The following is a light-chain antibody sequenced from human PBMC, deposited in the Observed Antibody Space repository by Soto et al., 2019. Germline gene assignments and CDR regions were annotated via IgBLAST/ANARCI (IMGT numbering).Light chain of an antibody. CDR2: RAS. Sequence: DVVMTQSQLSLPVTFGQRASISAGFGQALVNRVENTNLNWFRKRPGQSPSRLIYRASDRDSGVPDRFSGSGSATDFTLKISRVEAEDVAIYFCMQATHWPYTFGQGTKLDIK. CDR1: QALVNRVENTN. J-gene: IGKJ2*01. CDR3: MQATHWPYT. V-gene: IGKV2-30*01.